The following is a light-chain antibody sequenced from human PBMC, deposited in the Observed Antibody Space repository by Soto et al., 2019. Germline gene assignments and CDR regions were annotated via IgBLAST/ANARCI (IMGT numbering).Light chain of an antibody. V-gene: IGKV1-27*01. CDR2: AAS. CDR3: QEYNSAPLT. J-gene: IGKJ4*01. CDR1: QGIGVY. Sequence: DIQMTQSPSSLSASLGDRVTITCRASQGIGVYLAWFQQKPGNVPRLLIYAASTLQSGVPSRFSGSGSGTDFTLTISCLQPEDVATYYCQEYNSAPLTFGGGTKVDIK.